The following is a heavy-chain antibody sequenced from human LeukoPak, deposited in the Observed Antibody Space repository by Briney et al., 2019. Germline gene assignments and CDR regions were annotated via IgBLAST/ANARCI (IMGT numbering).Heavy chain of an antibody. CDR3: ARSSRGDSSGYYPRYFDY. J-gene: IGHJ4*02. Sequence: GGSLRLSCAASGFTFSSYSMNWVRQAPGKGLEWVSVIYSGGSTYYADSVKGRFTISRDNSKNTLYLQMNSLRAEDTAVYYCARSSRGDSSGYYPRYFDYWGQGTLVTVSS. CDR1: GFTFSSYS. CDR2: IYSGGST. D-gene: IGHD3-22*01. V-gene: IGHV3-66*02.